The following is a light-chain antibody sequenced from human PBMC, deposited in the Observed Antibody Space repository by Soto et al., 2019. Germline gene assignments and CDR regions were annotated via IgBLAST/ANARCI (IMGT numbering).Light chain of an antibody. CDR2: LAS. V-gene: IGKV1-5*03. CDR1: HSISTS. Sequence: DVQMTQSPSTLSAFVGDRVSITCRASHSISTSLAWYQQKPGKAPKLLIYLASILESGVPSRFSGSGSGTEFTLTISSLQPEDFATYYCQQLNSYPLTFGPGTKVDIK. J-gene: IGKJ3*01. CDR3: QQLNSYPLT.